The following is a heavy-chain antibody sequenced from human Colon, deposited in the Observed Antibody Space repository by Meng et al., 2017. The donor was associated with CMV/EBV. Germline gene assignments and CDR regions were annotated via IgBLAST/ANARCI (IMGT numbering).Heavy chain of an antibody. CDR2: VYTGGNT. CDR3: ARRGDYGDYRY. V-gene: IGHV3-66*02. J-gene: IGHJ4*02. CDR1: GSTVSSNL. Sequence: LGCAVSGSTVSSNLMSWVRQAPGKGLQWVSTVYTGGNTYYTNSVKGRFTISRDNSKNTLNLQMNSLRPDDTAVYFCARRGDYGDYRYWGQGTLVTVSS. D-gene: IGHD4-17*01.